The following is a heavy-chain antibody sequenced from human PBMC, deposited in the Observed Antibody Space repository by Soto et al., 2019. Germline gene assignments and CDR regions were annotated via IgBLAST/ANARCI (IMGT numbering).Heavy chain of an antibody. CDR3: AKDTYYYGMDV. CDR1: GFTFSSYG. J-gene: IGHJ6*02. CDR2: ISYDGSNK. Sequence: GGSLRLSCAASGFTFSSYGMHWVRQAPGKGLEWVAVISYDGSNKYYADSVKGRFTISRDNSKNTLYLQMNSLRAEDTAVYYCAKDTYYYGMDVWGQGTTVTVSS. V-gene: IGHV3-30*18.